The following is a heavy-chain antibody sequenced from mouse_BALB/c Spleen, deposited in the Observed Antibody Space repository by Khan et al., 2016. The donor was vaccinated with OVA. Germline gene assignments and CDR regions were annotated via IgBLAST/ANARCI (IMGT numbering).Heavy chain of an antibody. CDR3: ARTARIKY. V-gene: IGHV3-2*02. CDR1: GYSITSGYG. Sequence: EVKLQESGPGLVKPSQSLSLTCTVTGYSITSGYGWNWIRQFPGNKLEWMGYISYSGITNYNPSLQSRISITRDTSKNQFFLQLNSVTTEDTATYYCARTARIKYWGQGTTLTVSS. CDR2: ISYSGIT. D-gene: IGHD1-2*01. J-gene: IGHJ2*01.